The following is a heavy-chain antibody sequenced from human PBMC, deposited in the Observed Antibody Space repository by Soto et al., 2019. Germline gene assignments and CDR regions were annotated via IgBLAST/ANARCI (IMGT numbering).Heavy chain of an antibody. CDR2: VNTNGDT. CDR3: ARYRGSYYRWFDA. CDR1: GGTISGSDYN. D-gene: IGHD3-10*01. V-gene: IGHV4-30-4*01. J-gene: IGHJ5*02. Sequence: PSETLSLTCTVSGGTISGSDYNWIWLRQSPGKGVECIRYVNTNGDTHHNRPLKSRVAISVDTSTNKFSLKFTIVTAADTAVYFCARYRGSYYRWFDAWGQGTPVTVSS.